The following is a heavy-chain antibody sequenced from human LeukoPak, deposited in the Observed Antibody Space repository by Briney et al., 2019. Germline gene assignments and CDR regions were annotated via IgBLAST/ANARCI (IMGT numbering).Heavy chain of an antibody. V-gene: IGHV3-21*01. CDR2: ISSSSSYI. Sequence: PGGSLRLSCAASGFTFSSYSMNWVRQAPGKGLEWVSSISSSSSYIYYADSVKGRFTISRDNAKNSLYLQMNSLRAEDTAVYYCARVVSAASHFDYWGQGTLVTVSS. D-gene: IGHD6-13*01. CDR3: ARVVSAASHFDY. CDR1: GFTFSSYS. J-gene: IGHJ4*02.